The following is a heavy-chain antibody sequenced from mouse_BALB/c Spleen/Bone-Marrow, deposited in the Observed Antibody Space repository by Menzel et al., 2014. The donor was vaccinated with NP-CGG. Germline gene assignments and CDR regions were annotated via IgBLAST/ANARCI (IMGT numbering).Heavy chain of an antibody. Sequence: VQGVESGPGLVAPSQSLSISCTVSGFSLISYGVHWVRQPPGQALEWLGAIWAGGSTNYNSALMSRLTISKDNSKSQVFLKMNSLQTDDTAMYYCAREGRGYYGSSGAAMDYWGQGTKVTVSS. D-gene: IGHD1-1*01. CDR3: AREGRGYYGSSGAAMDY. CDR1: GFSLISYG. CDR2: IWAGGST. J-gene: IGHJ4*01. V-gene: IGHV2-9*02.